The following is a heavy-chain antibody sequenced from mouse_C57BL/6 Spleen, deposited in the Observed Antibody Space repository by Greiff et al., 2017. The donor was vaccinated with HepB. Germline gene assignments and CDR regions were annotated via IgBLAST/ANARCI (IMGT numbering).Heavy chain of an antibody. J-gene: IGHJ2*01. CDR1: GYSFTGYY. CDR2: INPSTGGT. CDR3: ARKGLYGNYPDY. Sequence: EVQLQQSGPELVKPGASVKISCKASGYSFTGYYMNWVKQSPEKSLEWIGEINPSTGGTTYNQKFKAKVTLTVDKSSSTAYMQLKSLTSEDSAVYYCARKGLYGNYPDYWGQGTTLTVSS. D-gene: IGHD2-1*01. V-gene: IGHV1-42*01.